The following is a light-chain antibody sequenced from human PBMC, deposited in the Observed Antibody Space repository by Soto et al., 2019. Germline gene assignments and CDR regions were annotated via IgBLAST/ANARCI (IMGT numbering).Light chain of an antibody. V-gene: IGKV1-39*01. CDR2: GAS. J-gene: IGKJ5*01. Sequence: EIQMTESPSCLSASLGDRVTSTCRASQSIGKHLNWYQQKPGKAPKFLIYGASTLQSGVPSRFTGSGSGTDFTLTVNSLQAEDFATYYCQQSYTSPTTFGQGTRLEI. CDR3: QQSYTSPTT. CDR1: QSIGKH.